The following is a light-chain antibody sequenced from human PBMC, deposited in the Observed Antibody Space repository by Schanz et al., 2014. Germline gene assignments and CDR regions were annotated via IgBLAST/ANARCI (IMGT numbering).Light chain of an antibody. CDR2: ENS. Sequence: QSALTQPASVSGSPGQSITISCTGTYSDVGSYNLVSWYQQYPGKAPKVMMYENSKRPSGVSNRFSGSKSGNTASLTISGLQADDEADYYCFSYTGNNRVFGGGTKLTVL. J-gene: IGLJ3*02. CDR3: FSYTGNNRV. CDR1: YSDVGSYNL. V-gene: IGLV2-14*02.